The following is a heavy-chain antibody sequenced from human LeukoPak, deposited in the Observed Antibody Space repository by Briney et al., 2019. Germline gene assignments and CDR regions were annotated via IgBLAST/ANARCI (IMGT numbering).Heavy chain of an antibody. D-gene: IGHD3-10*01. CDR1: GYTFPRYD. Sequence: GASVKVSCKSSGYTFPRYDFNWVRQATGQGLEGMGWMNPNSGNTGYAQKFQGRVTMTRNTSISTAYMELSSLRSEDTAVYYCARGSRYGSGSYCGYWGQGTLVTVSS. CDR3: ARGSRYGSGSYCGY. CDR2: MNPNSGNT. V-gene: IGHV1-8*01. J-gene: IGHJ4*02.